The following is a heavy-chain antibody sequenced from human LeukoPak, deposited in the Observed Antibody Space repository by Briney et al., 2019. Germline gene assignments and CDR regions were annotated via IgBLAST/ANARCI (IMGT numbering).Heavy chain of an antibody. CDR2: IDQYGGQK. V-gene: IGHV3-7*05. J-gene: IGHJ4*02. CDR3: ATEVWFRADS. Sequence: GGSLRLSCAASGFTFSVYWMTWVRQAPGKGLEGVATIDQYGGQKNYVESVKGRFTISRDNAENSLFLQMNSLRADDTAVYYCATEVWFRADSWGQGTLVTASS. D-gene: IGHD3-10*01. CDR1: GFTFSVYW.